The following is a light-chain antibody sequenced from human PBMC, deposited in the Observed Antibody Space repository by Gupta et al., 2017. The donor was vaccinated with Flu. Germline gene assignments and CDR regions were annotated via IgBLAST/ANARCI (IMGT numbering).Light chain of an antibody. CDR1: SSQADF. CDR3: QQAHTVPHI. J-gene: IGKJ2*01. Sequence: PSCLYATFGDTVTITCRDSSSQADFFSRYHLVPGVPPNVLPYCATTPLGRVPSRFSGSGSETDFTLTISSLQPEDFATYYCQQAHTVPHILGQGTKVEI. CDR2: CAT. V-gene: IGKV1-39*01.